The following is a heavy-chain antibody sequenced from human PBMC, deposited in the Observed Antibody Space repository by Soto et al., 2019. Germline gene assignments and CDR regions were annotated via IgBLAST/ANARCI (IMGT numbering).Heavy chain of an antibody. Sequence: QVQLVQSGAEVKKPGSSVKVSCKASGGTFSSYTISWVRQAPGQGLEWMGRIIPILGIANYAQKFQGRVTMTADKSTSTAYMELSSLRSEDTAVYCCARLTTLSSGLDYWGQGTLVTVSS. CDR3: ARLTTLSSGLDY. V-gene: IGHV1-69*02. CDR2: IIPILGIA. D-gene: IGHD6-19*01. CDR1: GGTFSSYT. J-gene: IGHJ4*02.